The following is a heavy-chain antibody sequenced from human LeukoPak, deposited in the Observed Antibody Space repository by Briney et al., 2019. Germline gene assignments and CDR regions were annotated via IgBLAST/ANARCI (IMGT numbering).Heavy chain of an antibody. Sequence: PGGSLRLSCAASGFTLSSLAMHWVRQAPGKGLEWVSSSGTRSGTKYYADSVMGRFTISRDSAMNSVSLPINSLRAEDTAVYYCLLQMTYGELSDPDFRGQGTLVTVSS. V-gene: IGHV3-21*01. D-gene: IGHD3-16*02. CDR3: LLQMTYGELSDPDF. J-gene: IGHJ4*02. CDR1: GFTLSSLA. CDR2: SGTRSGTK.